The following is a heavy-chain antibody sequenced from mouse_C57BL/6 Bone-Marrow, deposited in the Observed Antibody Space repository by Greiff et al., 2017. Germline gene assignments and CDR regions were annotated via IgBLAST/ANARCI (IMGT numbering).Heavy chain of an antibody. CDR2: INPNYGTT. J-gene: IGHJ4*01. D-gene: IGHD2-4*01. Sequence: VQLQQSGPELVKPGASVKISCKASGYSFTDYNMNWVKQSNGKSLEWIGIINPNYGTTSYNKKFKGKATLTVDQSSSTAYMQLNSLTSEDSAVYYGARGYEYAYAMDYWGQGTSVTVSS. CDR1: GYSFTDYN. CDR3: ARGYEYAYAMDY. V-gene: IGHV1-39*01.